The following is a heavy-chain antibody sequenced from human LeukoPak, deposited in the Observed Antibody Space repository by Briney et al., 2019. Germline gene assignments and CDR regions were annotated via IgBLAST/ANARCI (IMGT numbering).Heavy chain of an antibody. V-gene: IGHV4-4*07. D-gene: IGHD6-13*01. CDR3: ARTTAKAGREAAFDI. CDR1: GGXISSYY. CDR2: VYSSGST. Sequence: PSETLSLTCTVSGGXISSYYCSWIRQSAGKGREWLGRVYSSGSTNYNPSLKSRVTMSVDTSKNQFSLKLSSVTAADTAVYYCARTTAKAGREAAFDIWGHGTMVTVSS. J-gene: IGHJ3*02.